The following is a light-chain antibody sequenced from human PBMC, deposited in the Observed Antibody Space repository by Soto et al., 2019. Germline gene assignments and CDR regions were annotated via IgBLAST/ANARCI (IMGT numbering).Light chain of an antibody. J-gene: IGKJ1*01. Sequence: DIPMTQSPSTLSASVGDRVTITCRASQSISTWLAWYQQRAGKAPKLLIYKATNLESGVPSRFSGSGSGTDFTLTISSLQPDDFATYYCQQYNSYSWAFGQGTKVEIK. CDR3: QQYNSYSWA. CDR2: KAT. CDR1: QSISTW. V-gene: IGKV1-5*03.